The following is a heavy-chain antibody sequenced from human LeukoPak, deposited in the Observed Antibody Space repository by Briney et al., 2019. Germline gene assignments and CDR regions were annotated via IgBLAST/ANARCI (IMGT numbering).Heavy chain of an antibody. Sequence: GGSVKVSCKASGYTFTSYGISWVRQAPGQGLEWMGWISAYNGNTNYAQKLQGRVTMTTDTSTSTAYMELRSLRSDDTAVYYCARALPYLIAAATEPLSDYWGQGTLVTVSS. CDR3: ARALPYLIAAATEPLSDY. D-gene: IGHD6-13*01. J-gene: IGHJ4*02. CDR2: ISAYNGNT. CDR1: GYTFTSYG. V-gene: IGHV1-18*04.